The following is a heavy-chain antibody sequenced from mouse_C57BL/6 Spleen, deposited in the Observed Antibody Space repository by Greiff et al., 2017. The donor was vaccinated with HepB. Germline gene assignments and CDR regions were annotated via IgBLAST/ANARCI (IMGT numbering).Heavy chain of an antibody. V-gene: IGHV5-17*01. CDR3: ESYDEGFDY. J-gene: IGHJ2*01. CDR1: GFTFSDYG. Sequence: EVKLMESGGGLVKPGGSLKLSCAASGFTFSDYGMHWVRQAPEKGLEWVAYISSGSSTIYYADTVKGRFTISRDNAKNTLFLQMTSLRSEDTAMYYCESYDEGFDYWGQGTTLTVSS. CDR2: ISSGSSTI. D-gene: IGHD2-12*01.